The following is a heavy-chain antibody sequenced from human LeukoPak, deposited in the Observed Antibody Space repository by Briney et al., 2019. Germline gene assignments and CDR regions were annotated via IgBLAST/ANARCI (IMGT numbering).Heavy chain of an antibody. V-gene: IGHV3-30-3*01. CDR3: ARQQTYGIVRDTAFDI. Sequence: QAGGSLRLSCAVSGFIFSNYPMHWVRQAPGKGLEWVAAISYGGSNKYYADSVKGRFTISRDNSKNTLYVQINSLRAEDTAVYYCARQQTYGIVRDTAFDIWGQGTKVTISS. CDR1: GFIFSNYP. J-gene: IGHJ3*02. CDR2: ISYGGSNK. D-gene: IGHD2-21*01.